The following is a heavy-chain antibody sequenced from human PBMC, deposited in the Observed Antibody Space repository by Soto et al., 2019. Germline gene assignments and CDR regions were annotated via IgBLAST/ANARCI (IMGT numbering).Heavy chain of an antibody. CDR3: AREYQLLPRGWFDP. J-gene: IGHJ5*02. CDR2: IYYSGST. CDR1: GGSISSGGYY. Sequence: SETLSLTCTVSGGSISSGGYYWSWIRQHPGKGLEWIGYIYYSGSTYYNPSLKSRVTVSVDTSKNQFSLKLSSVTAADTAVYYCAREYQLLPRGWFDPWGQGTLVPVSS. V-gene: IGHV4-31*03. D-gene: IGHD2-2*01.